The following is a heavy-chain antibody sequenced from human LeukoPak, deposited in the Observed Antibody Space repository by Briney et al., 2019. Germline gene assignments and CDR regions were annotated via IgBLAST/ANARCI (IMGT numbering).Heavy chain of an antibody. CDR1: GFTFTTYW. Sequence: GESLRLSCAASGFTFTTYWMSWVRQAPGKGLEWVANIKQDGSEKYYVDSVKGRFTISRDNAKNSLYLQMNRLRAEDTAVYYCARDHAGSGDYFDYWGQGTLVTVSS. D-gene: IGHD3-10*01. CDR3: ARDHAGSGDYFDY. V-gene: IGHV3-7*01. J-gene: IGHJ4*02. CDR2: IKQDGSEK.